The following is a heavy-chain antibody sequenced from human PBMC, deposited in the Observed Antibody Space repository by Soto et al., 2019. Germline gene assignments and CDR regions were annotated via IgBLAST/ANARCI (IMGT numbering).Heavy chain of an antibody. Sequence: PSETLSLTRTVSGGSISSYYWSWIRQPPGKGLEWIGYIYYSGSTNYNPSLKSRVTISVDTSKNQFSLKLSSVTAADTAVYYCARRITIFGSHHAFDIWGQGTRVTVSS. CDR1: GGSISSYY. CDR2: IYYSGST. D-gene: IGHD3-3*01. J-gene: IGHJ3*02. V-gene: IGHV4-59*01. CDR3: ARRITIFGSHHAFDI.